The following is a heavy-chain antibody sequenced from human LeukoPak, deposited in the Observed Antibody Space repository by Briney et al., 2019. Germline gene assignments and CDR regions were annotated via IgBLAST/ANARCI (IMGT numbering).Heavy chain of an antibody. CDR3: VREKSGGTYDY. J-gene: IGHJ4*02. Sequence: GASVKVSCKASGYTFTAYYIQWVRQAPGQGLEWMGTIRPGDTRTTYAQKFQGRVTMTWGMSTTTGYMELSSLRSEDTAVYYCVREKSGGTYDYWGQGTLVTVSS. CDR1: GYTFTAYY. V-gene: IGHV1-46*01. CDR2: IRPGDTRT. D-gene: IGHD3-16*01.